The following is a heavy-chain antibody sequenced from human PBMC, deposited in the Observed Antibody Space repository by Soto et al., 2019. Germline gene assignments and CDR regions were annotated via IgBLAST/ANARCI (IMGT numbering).Heavy chain of an antibody. V-gene: IGHV3-48*01. Sequence: EVQLVESGGGLVQPGGSLRLSWAASGFTFSSFSMNWVRQAPGKGLEWVSYISSSSSTIYYEDSVKGRFTISRDNAKNSLYLQMNSLRAEDTAVYYCARSFTGYYYGSGPFDIWGQGTMVTVSS. J-gene: IGHJ3*02. CDR2: ISSSSSTI. D-gene: IGHD3-10*01. CDR3: ARSFTGYYYGSGPFDI. CDR1: GFTFSSFS.